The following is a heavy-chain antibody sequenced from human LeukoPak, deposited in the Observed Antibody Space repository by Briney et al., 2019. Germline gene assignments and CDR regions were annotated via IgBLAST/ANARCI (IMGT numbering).Heavy chain of an antibody. CDR3: AKDITVGSSSYYGMDV. CDR1: GFTFDDYA. CDR2: ISWNSGSI. Sequence: AGGSLRLSCAASGFTFDDYAMHWVRQAPGKSLEWVSGISWNSGSIGYADSVKGRFTISRDNAKNSLYLQMNSLRAEDTALYYCAKDITVGSSSYYGMDVWGQGTTVTVSS. D-gene: IGHD6-13*01. J-gene: IGHJ6*02. V-gene: IGHV3-9*01.